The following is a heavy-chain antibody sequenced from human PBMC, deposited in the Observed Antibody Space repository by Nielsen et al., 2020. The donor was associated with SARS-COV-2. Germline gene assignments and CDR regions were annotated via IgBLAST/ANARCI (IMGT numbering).Heavy chain of an antibody. J-gene: IGHJ6*03. D-gene: IGHD3-16*01. CDR3: ARHHYGRHRDGNFYYMDV. V-gene: IGHV4-59*08. CDR2: IYYSGST. CDR1: GASVSAYD. Sequence: SETLSLTCSVSGASVSAYDWTWIRQSPGKGLECIGKIYYSGSTIYNPSLKTRVTMSRDTSKSQVSLKLSSVTAADTAVYYCARHHYGRHRDGNFYYMDVWGKGTTVTVSS.